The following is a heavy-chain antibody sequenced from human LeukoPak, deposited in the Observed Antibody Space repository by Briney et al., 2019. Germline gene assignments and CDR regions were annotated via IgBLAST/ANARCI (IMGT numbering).Heavy chain of an antibody. Sequence: ASVTVSCMASGYTFTSYDIQWVRQAAGQGREWMEWMNPNSGNTGYAQKFQGRVTMTRNTSISTAYMELSSLRSEDTAVYYCAKRYYYYYMDVWGKGTTVTVSS. CDR1: GYTFTSYD. CDR2: MNPNSGNT. J-gene: IGHJ6*03. CDR3: AKRYYYYYMDV. V-gene: IGHV1-8*01.